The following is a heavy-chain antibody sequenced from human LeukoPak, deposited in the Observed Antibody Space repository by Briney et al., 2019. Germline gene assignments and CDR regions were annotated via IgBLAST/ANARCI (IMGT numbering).Heavy chain of an antibody. V-gene: IGHV4-59*08. CDR1: GGSISSYY. CDR3: ARRSYGSASPLRMDV. Sequence: PSETLSLTCTVSGGSISSYYWTWIRQPPGKGLEGIGYIYYSGSTNYNPSLKSRVTISVDTSKNQFSLKLSSVTAADTAVYYCARRSYGSASPLRMDVWGQGTTVTVSS. J-gene: IGHJ6*02. D-gene: IGHD3-10*01. CDR2: IYYSGST.